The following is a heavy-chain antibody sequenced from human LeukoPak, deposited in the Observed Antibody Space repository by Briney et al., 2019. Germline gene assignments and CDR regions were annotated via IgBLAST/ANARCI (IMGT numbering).Heavy chain of an antibody. V-gene: IGHV3-30*18. CDR2: VSYDGKNT. J-gene: IGHJ4*02. CDR1: GFTFRNYG. D-gene: IGHD1-1*01. CDR3: ANLRGNNWYIEY. Sequence: GGSLRLSCAASGFTFRNYGMHWVRQAPGKGLEWVAVVSYDGKNTYYVDSVKGRFTVSRDNSKNTVYLQMNRLRVEDTAVYYCANLRGNNWYIEYWGQGTLVTVSS.